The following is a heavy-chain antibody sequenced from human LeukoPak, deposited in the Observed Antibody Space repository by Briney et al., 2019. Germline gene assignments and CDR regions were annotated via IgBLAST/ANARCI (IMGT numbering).Heavy chain of an antibody. J-gene: IGHJ5*02. CDR1: GVTFSSYA. V-gene: IGHV1-69*13. D-gene: IGHD2-15*01. CDR3: ARMSGYCSGGSCYGGTWIDP. Sequence: SVKVSCKASGVTFSSYAINWVRQAPGQGLEWMGGIIPIFGTANYAQKFQGRVTITADESTSTAYMELSSLRSEDTAVYYCARMSGYCSGGSCYGGTWIDPWGQGTLVTVSS. CDR2: IIPIFGTA.